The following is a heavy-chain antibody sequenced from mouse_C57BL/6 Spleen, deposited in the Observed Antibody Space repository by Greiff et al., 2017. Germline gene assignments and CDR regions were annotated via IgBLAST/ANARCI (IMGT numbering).Heavy chain of an antibody. CDR1: GYTFTDYY. V-gene: IGHV1-26*01. CDR2: INPNNGGT. J-gene: IGHJ4*01. CDR3: ARLGRQGYAMDY. Sequence: EVQLQQSGPELVKPGASVKISCKASGYTFTDYYMNWVKQSHGKSLEWIGDINPNNGGTSYNQKFKGKATLTVDKSSSTAYMELRSLTSEDSAVYYCARLGRQGYAMDYWGQGTSVTVSS. D-gene: IGHD4-1*01.